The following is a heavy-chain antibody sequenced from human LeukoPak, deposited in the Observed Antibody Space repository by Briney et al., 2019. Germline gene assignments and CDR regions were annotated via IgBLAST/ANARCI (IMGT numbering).Heavy chain of an antibody. V-gene: IGHV4-59*08. D-gene: IGHD6-25*01. CDR1: GGSIVSYY. CDR3: ARYLAAGYFDL. Sequence: PSETLSLTCTVSGGSIVSYYWSWVRQPPGKGLEWIGYIYYTGSTNYNPSLKSRGTISVDKSKNQFSLKLSSVTAADTAVYYCARYLAAGYFDLWGRGTLVTVSS. CDR2: IYYTGST. J-gene: IGHJ2*01.